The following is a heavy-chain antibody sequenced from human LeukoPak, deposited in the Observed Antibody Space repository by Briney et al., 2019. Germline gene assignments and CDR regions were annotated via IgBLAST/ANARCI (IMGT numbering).Heavy chain of an antibody. CDR3: AKAGYSYGYVFDY. V-gene: IGHV3-23*01. CDR1: GFTFSSYG. Sequence: GRSLRLSCAASGFTFSSYGMHWVRQAPGKGLEWVSAISGSGGSTYYADSVKGRFTISRDNSKNTLYLQMNSLRAEDTAVYYCAKAGYSYGYVFDYWGQGTLVTVSS. D-gene: IGHD5-18*01. CDR2: ISGSGGST. J-gene: IGHJ4*02.